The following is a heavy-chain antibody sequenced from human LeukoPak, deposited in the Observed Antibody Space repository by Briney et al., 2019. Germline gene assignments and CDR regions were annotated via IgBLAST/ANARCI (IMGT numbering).Heavy chain of an antibody. CDR3: ARDSIAAAGGGYYYGMDV. CDR1: GGSISSGSYY. Sequence: SQTLSLTCTVSGGSISSGSYYWSWIRQPPGKGLEWIGEINHSGSTNYNPSLKSRVTISVDTSKNQFSLKLSSVTAADTAVYYCARDSIAAAGGGYYYGMDVWGQGTTVTVSS. D-gene: IGHD6-13*01. J-gene: IGHJ6*02. V-gene: IGHV4-39*07. CDR2: INHSGST.